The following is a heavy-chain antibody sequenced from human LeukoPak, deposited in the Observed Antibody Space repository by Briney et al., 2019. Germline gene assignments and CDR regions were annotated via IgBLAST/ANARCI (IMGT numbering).Heavy chain of an antibody. D-gene: IGHD5-12*01. V-gene: IGHV4-34*01. CDR3: ARGGKSGYPDY. CDR2: IHHSGST. Sequence: SETLSLTCAVYGGSISGYYWSWIRQPPGKGLEWIGEIHHSGSTNYNPSLKSRVTISVDTSKNQFSLKLSSVTAADTAVYYCARGGKSGYPDYWGQGTLVTVSS. J-gene: IGHJ4*02. CDR1: GGSISGYY.